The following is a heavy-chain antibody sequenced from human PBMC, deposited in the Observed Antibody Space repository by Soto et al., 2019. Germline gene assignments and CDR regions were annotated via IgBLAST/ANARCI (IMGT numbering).Heavy chain of an antibody. J-gene: IGHJ4*02. CDR1: GGSISPYY. CDR2: IFYSGST. Sequence: PSETMSLTCTVSGGSISPYYWSWIRQSPGKGLEWIGYIFYSGSTNYNPSLKSRVTISLDTSKYQFSLKLTSVTAADTAVYFCARQRDNGYDSYYFDYWGQGTLVTVSS. V-gene: IGHV4-59*08. D-gene: IGHD5-12*01. CDR3: ARQRDNGYDSYYFDY.